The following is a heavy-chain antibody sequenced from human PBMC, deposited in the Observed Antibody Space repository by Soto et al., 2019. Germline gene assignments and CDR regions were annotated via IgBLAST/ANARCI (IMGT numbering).Heavy chain of an antibody. D-gene: IGHD3-22*01. CDR3: AKDGPYDTTLGAFDI. CDR2: ISYDGSNK. Sequence: QVKLVESRGGVVQPGRSLRLSCAASGFTFSSYDMHWVRQAPGKGLEWVAVISYDGSNKYYADSVKGRFTISRDNSKNSLYLQMNSLRAEDTAVYYCAKDGPYDTTLGAFDIWGQGTMVTVSS. V-gene: IGHV3-30*18. CDR1: GFTFSSYD. J-gene: IGHJ3*02.